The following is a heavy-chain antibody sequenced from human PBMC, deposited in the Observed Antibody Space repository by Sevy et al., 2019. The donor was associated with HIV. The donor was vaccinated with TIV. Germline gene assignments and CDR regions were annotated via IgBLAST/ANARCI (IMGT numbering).Heavy chain of an antibody. CDR1: GFTFSSYA. CDR2: ISGSGGST. D-gene: IGHD3-10*01. CDR3: AKDKGAGDAFDI. V-gene: IGHV3-23*01. Sequence: GGSLRLSCAASGFTFSSYAMSWVRQAPGKGLEGVSAISGSGGSTYYADSVKGRFTISRDNSKNTLYMQMNRLRAEDTAVYYCAKDKGAGDAFDIWGQGTMVTVSS. J-gene: IGHJ3*02.